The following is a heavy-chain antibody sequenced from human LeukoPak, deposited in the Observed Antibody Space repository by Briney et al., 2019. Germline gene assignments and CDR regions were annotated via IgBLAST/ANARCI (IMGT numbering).Heavy chain of an antibody. J-gene: IGHJ4*02. V-gene: IGHV3-23*01. CDR1: GFTFSSYA. D-gene: IGHD3-3*01. CDR3: AKGDYDFWSGLFDY. CDR2: ISGSGGST. Sequence: PGGSLRLSCAASGFTFSSYAMSWVLQAPGKGLEWVSAISGSGGSTYYADSVKGRFTISRDNSKNTLYLQMNSLRAEDTAVYYCAKGDYDFWSGLFDYWGQGTLVTVSS.